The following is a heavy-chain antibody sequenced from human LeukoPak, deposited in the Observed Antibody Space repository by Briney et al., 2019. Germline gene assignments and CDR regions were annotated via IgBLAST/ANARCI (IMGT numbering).Heavy chain of an antibody. J-gene: IGHJ4*02. CDR1: GGSINNY. Sequence: SGTLSLTCTVSGGSINNYWSWIRQPAGKGLEWIGRIFSSGSTVYHPSLKSRVTMSVDTSRNSFSLKLTSVTAADTAVYYCARGRAVTTGDDYWGQGTLVTVSS. V-gene: IGHV4-4*07. CDR2: IFSSGST. CDR3: ARGRAVTTGDDY. D-gene: IGHD4-17*01.